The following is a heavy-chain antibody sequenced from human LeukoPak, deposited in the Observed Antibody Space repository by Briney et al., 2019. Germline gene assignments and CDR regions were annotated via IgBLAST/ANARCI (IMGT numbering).Heavy chain of an antibody. J-gene: IGHJ4*02. Sequence: GGSLRLSCEASGFTFSNYWMTWVRQAPGKGLEWLANIKEDGSLVRYLDSVKGRFTVSRDNAKNSLYLQMNSLRAEDTAVYYCARSHLIVGATRRGAYDTPGRNYFDYWGQGTLVAVSS. CDR3: ARSHLIVGATRRGAYDTPGRNYFDY. CDR2: IKEDGSLV. V-gene: IGHV3-7*01. CDR1: GFTFSNYW. D-gene: IGHD1-26*01.